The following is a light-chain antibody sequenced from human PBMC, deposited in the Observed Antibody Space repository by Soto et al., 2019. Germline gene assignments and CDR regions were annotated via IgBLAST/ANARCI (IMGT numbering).Light chain of an antibody. CDR2: LEGSGSY. CDR1: SGHSSYI. V-gene: IGLV4-60*02. CDR3: ETWDGNTRV. Sequence: QPVLTQSPSASASLGASVKLTCTLSSGHSSYIIAWHQQQPGKAPRYLMKLEGSGSYNKGSGVPDRFSGSSSGADRYLTISNLQFEDEADYYCETWDGNTRVFGGGTKLTVL. J-gene: IGLJ3*02.